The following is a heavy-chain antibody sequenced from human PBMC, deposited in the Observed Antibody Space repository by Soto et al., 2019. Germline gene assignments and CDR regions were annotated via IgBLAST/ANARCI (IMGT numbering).Heavy chain of an antibody. V-gene: IGHV5-10-1*01. CDR3: ARYYGSGSYHFDY. D-gene: IGHD3-10*01. Sequence: GESLKISCQGSGYSFSSYWITWVRQMPGKGLEWMGRIDPIDSYTSYSPSFQGHVTISADKSISTAYLQWSSQKASDTAMYYCARYYGSGSYHFDYWGQGTLVTVSS. CDR2: IDPIDSYT. CDR1: GYSFSSYW. J-gene: IGHJ4*02.